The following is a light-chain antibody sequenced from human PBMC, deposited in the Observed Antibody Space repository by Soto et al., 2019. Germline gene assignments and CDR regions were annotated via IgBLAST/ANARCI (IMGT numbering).Light chain of an antibody. J-gene: IGKJ1*01. CDR2: GSS. CDR3: QKYNNWPSWT. Sequence: EKVMTQSPATLSMSPGERATLSCRASQNINTYLAWYQQKPGQAPRLLIYGSSTMATGIPARFSGSGSGTEFTLTISSLQSEDFEVYYCQKYNNWPSWTFGQGTKVEIK. V-gene: IGKV3-15*01. CDR1: QNINTY.